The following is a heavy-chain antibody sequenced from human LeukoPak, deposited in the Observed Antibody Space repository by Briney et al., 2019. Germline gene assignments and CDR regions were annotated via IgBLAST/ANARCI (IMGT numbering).Heavy chain of an antibody. CDR1: GYTFTGYY. CDR2: INPNSGGT. V-gene: IGHV1-2*02. J-gene: IGHJ6*03. D-gene: IGHD4-23*01. Sequence: ASVKVSCKASGYTFTGYYMHWVRQAPGQGLEWMGWINPNSGGTNYAQKFRGRVTMTRDTSISTAYMELSRLRSDDTAVYYCARDRYDYGGNSGGYYYYYMDVWGKGTTVTVSS. CDR3: ARDRYDYGGNSGGYYYYYMDV.